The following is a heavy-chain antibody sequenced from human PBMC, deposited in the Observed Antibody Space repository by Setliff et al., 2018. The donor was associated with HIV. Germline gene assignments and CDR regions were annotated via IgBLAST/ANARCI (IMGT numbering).Heavy chain of an antibody. Sequence: SETLSLTCVVSGYSISSGYYWGWIRQPPGTGLEWIGSFYQSGNAYYNPSLKSRVTISIDTSKNQFSLRLHSVTAADTAVYYCARDPPGYGDSNDYWGQGTLVTVSS. CDR1: GYSISSGYY. CDR2: FYQSGNA. CDR3: ARDPPGYGDSNDY. J-gene: IGHJ4*02. D-gene: IGHD4-17*01. V-gene: IGHV4-38-2*02.